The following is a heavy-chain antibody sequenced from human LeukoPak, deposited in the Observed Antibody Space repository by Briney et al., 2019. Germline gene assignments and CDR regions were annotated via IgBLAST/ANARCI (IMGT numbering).Heavy chain of an antibody. CDR3: ARGVRYDILTVYYAFDY. V-gene: IGHV4-39*07. D-gene: IGHD3-9*01. J-gene: IGHJ4*02. Sequence: PSETLSLTCTVSGGSISSSSYYWGWIRQPPGKGLEWIGSIYYSGSTYYNPSLKSRVTISVDTSKNQFSLKLSSVTAADTAVYYCARGVRYDILTVYYAFDYWGQGTLVTVS. CDR2: IYYSGST. CDR1: GGSISSSSYY.